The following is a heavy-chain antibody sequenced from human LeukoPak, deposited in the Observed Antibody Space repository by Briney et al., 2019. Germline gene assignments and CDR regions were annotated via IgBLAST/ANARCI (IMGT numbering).Heavy chain of an antibody. CDR2: ISGSGGST. J-gene: IGHJ4*02. D-gene: IGHD3-22*01. V-gene: IGHV3-23*01. CDR1: GFTFSSYA. CDR3: AKPSASYHYDSSASGEFDY. Sequence: GGSLRLSCAASGFTFSSYAMSWVRQAPGKGLEWVSAISGSGGSTYYADSVKGRFTISRDNSKNTLYLQMNSLRAEDTAVYYCAKPSASYHYDSSASGEFDYWGQGTLVTVSS.